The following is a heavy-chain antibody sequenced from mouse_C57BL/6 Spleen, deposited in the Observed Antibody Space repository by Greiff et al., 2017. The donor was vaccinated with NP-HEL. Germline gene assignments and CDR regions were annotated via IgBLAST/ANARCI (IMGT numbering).Heavy chain of an antibody. Sequence: EVQLQQSGPELVKPGASVKISCKASGYTFTDYYMNWVKQSHGKSLEWIGDINPNNGGTSYNQKFKGKATLTVDKSSSTAYMELRSLTSEDSAVYYCAGPLYGSSYGYWGQGTTLTVSS. CDR2: INPNNGGT. CDR3: AGPLYGSSYGY. D-gene: IGHD1-1*01. CDR1: GYTFTDYY. V-gene: IGHV1-26*01. J-gene: IGHJ2*01.